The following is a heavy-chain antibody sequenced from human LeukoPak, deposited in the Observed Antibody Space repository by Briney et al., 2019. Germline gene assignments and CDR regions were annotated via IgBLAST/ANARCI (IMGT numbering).Heavy chain of an antibody. J-gene: IGHJ5*02. V-gene: IGHV4-38-2*02. CDR2: IYHSGST. CDR1: GYSISSGYY. CDR3: ARGGGLWFGELLSTRNWFDP. D-gene: IGHD3-10*01. Sequence: PSETLSLTCTVSGYSISSGYYWGWIRQPPGKGLEWIGSIYHSGSTYYNPSLKSRVTISVDTSKNQFSLKLSSVTAADTAVYYCARGGGLWFGELLSTRNWFDPWGQGTLVTVSS.